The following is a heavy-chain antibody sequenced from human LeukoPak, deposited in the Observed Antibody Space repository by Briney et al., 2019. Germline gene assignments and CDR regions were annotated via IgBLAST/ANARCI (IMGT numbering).Heavy chain of an antibody. CDR1: GFLFSSYA. CDR2: IWHDGSDK. J-gene: IGHJ4*02. Sequence: PGKSLRLSCSASGFLFSSYAMQWVRQAPDKGLEWVAVIWHDGSDKYYADSVKGRFTISRDNSRETLYLQMNDLRVEDTAVYYCAKATMMVREVVDYWGQGTLVTVSS. V-gene: IGHV3-33*03. CDR3: AKATMMVREVVDY. D-gene: IGHD3-10*01.